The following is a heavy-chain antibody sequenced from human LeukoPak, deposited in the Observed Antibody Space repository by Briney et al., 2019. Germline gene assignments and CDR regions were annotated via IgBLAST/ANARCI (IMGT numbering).Heavy chain of an antibody. CDR3: ARIPRRITMVRGVITGFDY. D-gene: IGHD3-10*01. CDR1: GRSFSGYY. V-gene: IGHV4-34*01. J-gene: IGHJ4*02. CDR2: INHSGST. Sequence: SETLSLTCAVYGRSFSGYYWSWIRQPPGKGLEWIGEINHSGSTNYNPSLKSRVTISVDTSKNQFSLKLSSVTAADTAVYYCARIPRRITMVRGVITGFDYWGQGTLVTVSS.